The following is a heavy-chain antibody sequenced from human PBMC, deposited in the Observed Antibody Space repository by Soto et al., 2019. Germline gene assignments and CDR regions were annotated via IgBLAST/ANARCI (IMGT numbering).Heavy chain of an antibody. J-gene: IGHJ4*02. D-gene: IGHD6-19*01. CDR3: ARIGGWYDIDF. Sequence: PSETLSLTXSVSGGSVSSGSFHWSWIRQPPGKGLQFIGSIFYNGTTNYSPSLKNRVSISIDTSQSQFFLQLISVAAADTAVYYCARIGGWYDIDFWGQGSLVTVSS. CDR2: IFYNGTT. CDR1: GGSVSSGSFH. V-gene: IGHV4-61*01.